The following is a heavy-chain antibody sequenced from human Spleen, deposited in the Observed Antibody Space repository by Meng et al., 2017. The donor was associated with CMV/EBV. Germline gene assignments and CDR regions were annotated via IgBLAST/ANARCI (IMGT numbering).Heavy chain of an antibody. CDR3: AKNAMVRGYGMDV. CDR1: GFTVSSNY. J-gene: IGHJ6*02. CDR2: IYSGGST. V-gene: IGHV3-53*01. Sequence: GGSLRLSCAASGFTVSSNYMSWVRQAPGKGLEWVSVIYSGGSTYYADSVKGRFTISRDNSKNTLYLQMNSLRAEDTAVYYCAKNAMVRGYGMDVWGQGTTVTVSS. D-gene: IGHD3-10*01.